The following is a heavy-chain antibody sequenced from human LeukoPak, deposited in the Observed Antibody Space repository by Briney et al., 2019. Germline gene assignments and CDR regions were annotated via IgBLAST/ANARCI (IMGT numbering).Heavy chain of an antibody. CDR3: AKSGGGSGTNH. Sequence: AGGSLRLSCAASGFTFTTYGMSWVRQAPGKGLEWVSAISGGGDSTYYADSVKGRFTISRDNSKNTLYLQLNSLRAEDTAIYYCAKSGGGSGTNHWGQGTLVTVSS. CDR2: ISGGGDST. J-gene: IGHJ5*02. D-gene: IGHD3-10*01. CDR1: GFTFTTYG. V-gene: IGHV3-23*01.